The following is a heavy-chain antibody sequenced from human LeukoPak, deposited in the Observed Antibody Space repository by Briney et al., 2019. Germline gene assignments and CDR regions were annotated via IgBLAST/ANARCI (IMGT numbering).Heavy chain of an antibody. J-gene: IGHJ5*02. CDR3: AKVSTTGTTSRGFDP. CDR2: ISGSGGST. V-gene: IGHV3-23*01. D-gene: IGHD1-1*01. CDR1: GFTFSSYA. Sequence: GGPLRLSCAASGFTFSSYAMSWVRQAPGKGLEWVSAISGSGGSTYYADSVKGRFTISRDNSKNTLYLQMNSLRAEDTAVYYCAKVSTTGTTSRGFDPWGQGTLVTVSS.